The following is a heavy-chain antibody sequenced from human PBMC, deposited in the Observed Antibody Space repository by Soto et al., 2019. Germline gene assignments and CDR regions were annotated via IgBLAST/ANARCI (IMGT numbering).Heavy chain of an antibody. Sequence: XGSLRLSCAASGFTFSDYYMSWIRQAPGKGLEWVSYISSSSSYTNYADSVKGRFTISRDNAKNSLYLQMNSLRAEDTAVYYCARVASSIAARRSFDYWGQGTLVTVSS. CDR3: ARVASSIAARRSFDY. J-gene: IGHJ4*02. CDR1: GFTFSDYY. CDR2: ISSSSSYT. D-gene: IGHD6-6*01. V-gene: IGHV3-11*06.